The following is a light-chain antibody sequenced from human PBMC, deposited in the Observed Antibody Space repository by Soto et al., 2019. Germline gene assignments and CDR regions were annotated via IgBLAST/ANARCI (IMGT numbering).Light chain of an antibody. CDR1: QSVSSSY. CDR3: HQYDSSPLT. CDR2: GAS. J-gene: IGKJ4*01. Sequence: EIVLTQSPGTLSLSPGERATLSCRASQSVSSSYLAWYQQKPCQAPRLLIYGASGRATGIPDRFSGSGSGTDFTLTISRQEPEEVAAYYWHQYDSSPLTFGGGTKVEIK. V-gene: IGKV3-20*01.